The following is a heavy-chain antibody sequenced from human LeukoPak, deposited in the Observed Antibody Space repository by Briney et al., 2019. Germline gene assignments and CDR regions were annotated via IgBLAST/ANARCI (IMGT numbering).Heavy chain of an antibody. CDR1: GGSFSGYY. CDR3: STSITGTANWFDP. J-gene: IGHJ5*02. Sequence: SETLSLTCAVYGGSFSGYYWSWIRQPPGKGLEWIGDVNHSGSTNYNPSLKSRVTISVDTSKNQFSLKLSSVTAADTAVYYCSTSITGTANWFDPWGQGTLVTVSS. CDR2: VNHSGST. V-gene: IGHV4-34*01. D-gene: IGHD1-20*01.